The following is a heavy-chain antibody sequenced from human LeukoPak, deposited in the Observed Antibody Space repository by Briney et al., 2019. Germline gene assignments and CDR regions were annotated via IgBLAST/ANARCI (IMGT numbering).Heavy chain of an antibody. D-gene: IGHD2-2*01. CDR1: GGSISSYY. CDR2: IYTSGST. Sequence: SETLSLTCTVSGGSISSYYWSWIRQPAGRGLEWIGRIYTSGSTNYNPSLKSRVTMSVDTSKNQFSLKLSSVTAADTAVYYCARERCSSTSCYSRYYYYMDVWGKGTTVTVSS. CDR3: ARERCSSTSCYSRYYYYMDV. V-gene: IGHV4-4*07. J-gene: IGHJ6*03.